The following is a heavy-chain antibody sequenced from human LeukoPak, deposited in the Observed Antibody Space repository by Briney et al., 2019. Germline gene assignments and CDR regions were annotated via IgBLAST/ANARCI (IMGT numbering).Heavy chain of an antibody. D-gene: IGHD3-3*01. CDR2: ISAYNGNT. J-gene: IGHJ6*03. CDR1: GYTFTSYG. V-gene: IGHV1-18*01. CDR3: AGGYDFWSGSPYYYYYMDV. Sequence: ASVKVSCKASGYTFTSYGISWVRQAPGQGLEWMGWISAYNGNTNYAQKLQGRVTMTTDTSTSTAYSELRSLRSEDTAVYYCAGGYDFWSGSPYYYYYMDVWGKGTTVTVSS.